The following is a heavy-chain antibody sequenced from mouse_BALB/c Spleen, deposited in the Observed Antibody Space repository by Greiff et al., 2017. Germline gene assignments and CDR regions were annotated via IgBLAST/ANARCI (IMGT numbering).Heavy chain of an antibody. V-gene: IGHV3-2*02. CDR3: ARKGLYAMDY. CDR1: GYSITSDYA. J-gene: IGHJ4*01. Sequence: EVKLMEPGPGLVKPSQSLSLTCTVTGYSITSDYAWNWIRQFPGNKLEWMGYISYSGSTSYNPSLKSRISITRDTSKNQFFLQLNSVTTEDTATYYCARKGLYAMDYWGQGTSVTVSS. CDR2: ISYSGST.